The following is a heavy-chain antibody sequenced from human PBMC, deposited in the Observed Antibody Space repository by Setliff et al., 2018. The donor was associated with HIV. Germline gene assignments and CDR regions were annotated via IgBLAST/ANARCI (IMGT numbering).Heavy chain of an antibody. CDR3: ARHPWGGRYYFDY. D-gene: IGHD3-16*01. Sequence: SETLSLTCTVSGGSINSYYWSWIRQPPGKGLEWIGYIYYDGSTNFNPATNYNPSLKSPVTISVDTSKNQFSLKLSSVTAADTAVYYCARHPWGGRYYFDYWGQGTLVTVSS. V-gene: IGHV4-59*08. CDR2: IYYDGSTNFNPAT. J-gene: IGHJ4*02. CDR1: GGSINSYY.